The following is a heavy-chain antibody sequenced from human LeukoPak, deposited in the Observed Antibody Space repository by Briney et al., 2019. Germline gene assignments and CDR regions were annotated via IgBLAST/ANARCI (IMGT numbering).Heavy chain of an antibody. J-gene: IGHJ1*01. D-gene: IGHD3-22*01. V-gene: IGHV5-51*01. CDR1: GYSFTSYW. CDR2: IYPGDSET. Sequence: GESLKISCKGSGYSFTSYWIGWVRQMPGKGLEWMGIIYPGDSETRYSPSFQGQVTISADKSITTACLQWSSLKASDTAMYYCAKQGDYYDSSGYYPNGLFHHWGQGTLVTVSS. CDR3: AKQGDYYDSSGYYPNGLFHH.